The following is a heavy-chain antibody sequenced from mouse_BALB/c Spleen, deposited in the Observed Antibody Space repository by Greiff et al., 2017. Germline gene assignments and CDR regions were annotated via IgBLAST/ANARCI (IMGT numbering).Heavy chain of an antibody. D-gene: IGHD1-1*01. CDR1: GYSFTSYW. CDR3: AGYYGSSRVYAMDY. Sequence: QVQLKQSGPQLVRPGASVKISCKASGYSFTSYWMHWVKQRPGQGLEWIGMIDPSDSETRLNQKFKDKATLTVDKSSSTAYMQLSSPTSEDSAVYYCAGYYGSSRVYAMDYWGQGTSVTVSS. V-gene: IGHV1S126*01. CDR2: IDPSDSET. J-gene: IGHJ4*01.